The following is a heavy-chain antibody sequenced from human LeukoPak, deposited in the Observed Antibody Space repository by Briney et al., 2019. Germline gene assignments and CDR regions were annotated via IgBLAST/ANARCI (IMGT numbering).Heavy chain of an antibody. Sequence: PETLSLTCGVYGGSFSGYYWSWIRQPPGKGLEWIGEINHSGKTNYKPSRKSRVTISVDTSKHQFSLKRSSVTAADTAVYYCARDGRWLQLPFDYCGQGTLVTVSS. CDR3: ARDGRWLQLPFDY. J-gene: IGHJ4*02. CDR2: INHSGKT. V-gene: IGHV4-34*01. D-gene: IGHD5-24*01. CDR1: GGSFSGYY.